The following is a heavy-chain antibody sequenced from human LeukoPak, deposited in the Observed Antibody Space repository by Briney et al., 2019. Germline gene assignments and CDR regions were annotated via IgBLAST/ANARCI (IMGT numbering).Heavy chain of an antibody. CDR1: GFTFSSYA. D-gene: IGHD5-12*01. V-gene: IGHV3-23*01. Sequence: GGSLRLSCAASGFTFSSYAMNWVRQAPGKGLEWVSAFSGGGGTTYYADSVKGRFTISRDNSKNTLFLQMNSLRAEDTAVYYCAKDREGLSSGYDLEYFDYWGQGTLVTVSS. CDR2: FSGGGGTT. J-gene: IGHJ4*02. CDR3: AKDREGLSSGYDLEYFDY.